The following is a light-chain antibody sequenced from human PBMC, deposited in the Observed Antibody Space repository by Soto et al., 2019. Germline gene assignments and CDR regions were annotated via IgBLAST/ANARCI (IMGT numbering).Light chain of an antibody. Sequence: IVLTQSPGTLSLSPVEIATLSCRASQSVSNNYLAWYQQKPGQAPRLLIYGASNRATGIPDRFSGSGSGTDFTLTISRLETEDFAVYYCQQYGSSGTFGQGTKVDI. CDR1: QSVSNNY. J-gene: IGKJ1*01. CDR3: QQYGSSGT. V-gene: IGKV3-20*01. CDR2: GAS.